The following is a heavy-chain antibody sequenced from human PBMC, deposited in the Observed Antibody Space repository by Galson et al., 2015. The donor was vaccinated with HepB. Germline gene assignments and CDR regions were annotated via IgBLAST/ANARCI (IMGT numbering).Heavy chain of an antibody. V-gene: IGHV4-39*01. Sequence: ETLSLTCTVSGGSISSSSYYWGWIRQPPGKGLEWIGSIYYSGSTYYNPSLKSRVTISVDTSKNQFSLKLSSVTAADTAVYYCARSAVGKLDSFDYWGQGTLVTVSS. CDR1: GGSISSSSYY. CDR3: ARSAVGKLDSFDY. D-gene: IGHD1-1*01. J-gene: IGHJ4*02. CDR2: IYYSGST.